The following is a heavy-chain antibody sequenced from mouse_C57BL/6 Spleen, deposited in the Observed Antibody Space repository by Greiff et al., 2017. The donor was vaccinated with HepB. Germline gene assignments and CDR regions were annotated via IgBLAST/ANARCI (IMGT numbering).Heavy chain of an antibody. CDR3: ASLGSKGDLDYFDY. CDR1: GFTFSSYG. Sequence: EVKVVESGGDLVKPGGSLKLSCAASGFTFSSYGMSWVRQTPDKRLEWVATISSGGSYTYYPDSVKGRFTISRDNAKNTLYLQMSSLKSEDTAMYYCASLGSKGDLDYFDYWGQGTTLTVSS. D-gene: IGHD1-1*01. CDR2: ISSGGSYT. V-gene: IGHV5-6*01. J-gene: IGHJ2*01.